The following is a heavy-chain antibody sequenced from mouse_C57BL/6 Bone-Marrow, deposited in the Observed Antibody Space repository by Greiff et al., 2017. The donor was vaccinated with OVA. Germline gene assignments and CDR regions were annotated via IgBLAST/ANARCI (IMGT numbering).Heavy chain of an antibody. J-gene: IGHJ3*01. Sequence: QVQLQQPGAELVKPGASVKMSCKASGYTFTSYWITWVKQRPGQGLEWIGDIYPGSGSTNYNEKFKSKATLTVDTSSSTAYMQLSSLTSEDSAVYYCARRKITTGTGFAYWGQGTLVTVSA. CDR3: ARRKITTGTGFAY. CDR1: GYTFTSYW. D-gene: IGHD1-1*01. V-gene: IGHV1-55*01. CDR2: IYPGSGST.